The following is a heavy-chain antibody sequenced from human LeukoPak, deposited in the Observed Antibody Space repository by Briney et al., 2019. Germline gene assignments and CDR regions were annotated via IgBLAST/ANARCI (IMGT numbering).Heavy chain of an antibody. CDR2: INPSGGST. J-gene: IGHJ6*02. CDR3: ARVVSSSWPCYYYYGMDV. CDR1: GYTFTSYG. V-gene: IGHV1-46*01. D-gene: IGHD6-13*01. Sequence: VKVSCKASGYTFTSYGISWVRQAPGQGLEWMGIINPSGGSTSYAQKFQGRVTMTRDTSTSTVYMELSSLRSEDTAVYYCARVVSSSWPCYYYYGMDVWGQGTTVTVSS.